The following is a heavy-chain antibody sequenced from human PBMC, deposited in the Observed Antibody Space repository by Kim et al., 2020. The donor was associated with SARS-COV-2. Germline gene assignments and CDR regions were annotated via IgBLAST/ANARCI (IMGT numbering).Heavy chain of an antibody. CDR2: ISYDGSNK. J-gene: IGHJ5*02. Sequence: GGSLRLSCAASGFTFSSYAMHWVRQAPGKGLEWVAVISYDGSNKYYADSVKGRFTISRDNSKNTLYLQMNSLRAEDTAVYYCARWVKYQLFHSRFDPWG. V-gene: IGHV3-30-3*01. CDR3: ARWVKYQLFHSRFDP. D-gene: IGHD2-2*01. CDR1: GFTFSSYA.